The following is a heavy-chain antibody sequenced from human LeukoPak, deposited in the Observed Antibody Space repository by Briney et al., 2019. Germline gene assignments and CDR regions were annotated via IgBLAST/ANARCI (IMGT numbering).Heavy chain of an antibody. CDR1: GNTFTNYF. CDR2: IISSGGDT. Sequence: ASVKVSCKASGNTFTNYFIHWVRQAPGQGLEWMGRIISSGGDTIYAQKFQGRVAVTRDTSTNTVYMDLSSLKSEDTAVYYCARDSKWFINDYYYGMDVWGQGTTVTVSS. J-gene: IGHJ6*02. V-gene: IGHV1-46*01. D-gene: IGHD3-22*01. CDR3: ARDSKWFINDYYYGMDV.